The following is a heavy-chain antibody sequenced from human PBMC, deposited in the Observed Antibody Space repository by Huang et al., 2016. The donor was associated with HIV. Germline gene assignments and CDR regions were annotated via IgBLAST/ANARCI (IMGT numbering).Heavy chain of an antibody. CDR2: RSYDGRNK. CDR1: SDSG. D-gene: IGHD3-10*01. Sequence: QVQLVESGGGVVEPGRSLRVSFSDSGMHWVRQAPGKGLEWVAVRSYDGRNKVYADAVKGLFTISRDNSKNTVYLQMNSLRAGDTAVYYCAKDRRAYYYGSGIEYWGQGARVTVSS. CDR3: AKDRRAYYYGSGIEY. J-gene: IGHJ4*02. V-gene: IGHV3-30*18.